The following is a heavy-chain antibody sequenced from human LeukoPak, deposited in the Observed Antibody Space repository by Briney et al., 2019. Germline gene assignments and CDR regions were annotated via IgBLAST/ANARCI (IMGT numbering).Heavy chain of an antibody. V-gene: IGHV3-30*18. J-gene: IGHJ4*02. CDR3: AKEPIPMAGGYYFDC. CDR1: AFTFSNYG. D-gene: IGHD6-19*01. Sequence: PGGSLRLSCAASAFTFSNYGMHWVRQAPGKGLEWVAVVSYAGSTTYYADSVKGRFTISRDNSKNTLYLQMNSLRAEDTAVYYCAKEPIPMAGGYYFDCWGQGTLVTVSS. CDR2: VSYAGSTT.